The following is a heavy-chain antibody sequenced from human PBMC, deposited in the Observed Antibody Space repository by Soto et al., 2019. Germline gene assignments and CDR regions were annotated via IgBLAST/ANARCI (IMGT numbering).Heavy chain of an antibody. V-gene: IGHV1-18*01. CDR2: ISTYKGDT. D-gene: IGHD4-17*01. J-gene: IGHJ4*02. CDR1: GYTFTTYG. CDR3: ARANGDYYFDY. Sequence: QVQLVQSGAEVKKPGASVKVSCKDSGYTFTTYGISWVRQAPGQGLEWMGWISTYKGDTHYAQKFQGRVTLTTDTSTSTAYMELRSLRSDDTADYYCARANGDYYFDYWGQGTLVTVSS.